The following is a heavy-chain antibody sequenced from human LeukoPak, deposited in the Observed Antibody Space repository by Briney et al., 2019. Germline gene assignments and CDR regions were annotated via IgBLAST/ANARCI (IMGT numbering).Heavy chain of an antibody. CDR1: GFTFSDYY. CDR3: ARDRWGATTAEYFQH. Sequence: GGSLRLSCAASGFTFSDYYMSWIRQAPRKGLEWLSYISTSSSYTNYADSVKGRFTISRDNAKNSLYLQMNSLRAEDTAVYYCARDRWGATTAEYFQHWGQGTLVTVSS. V-gene: IGHV3-11*06. D-gene: IGHD1-26*01. J-gene: IGHJ1*01. CDR2: ISTSSSYT.